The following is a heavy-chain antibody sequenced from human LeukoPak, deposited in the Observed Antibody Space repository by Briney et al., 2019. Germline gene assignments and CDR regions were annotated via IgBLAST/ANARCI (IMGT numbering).Heavy chain of an antibody. Sequence: ASVKVSCKASGYTFTSYGISWVRQAPGQGLEWMGWISAYNGNTNYAQKLQGRVTMTTDTSTSTAYMELRSLRSDDTAVYYCARVPVVIVVVPAAEPLDYWGQGTLVTVSS. D-gene: IGHD2-2*01. CDR2: ISAYNGNT. V-gene: IGHV1-18*01. J-gene: IGHJ4*02. CDR3: ARVPVVIVVVPAAEPLDY. CDR1: GYTFTSYG.